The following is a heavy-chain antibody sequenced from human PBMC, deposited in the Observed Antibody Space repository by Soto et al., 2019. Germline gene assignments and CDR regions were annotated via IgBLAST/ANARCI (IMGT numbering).Heavy chain of an antibody. CDR2: ISWNSGSI. Sequence: GGSLRLSCSASGLTFNKYAMSWVRQAPGKGLEWVSGISWNSGSIGYADSVKGRFTISRDNAKNSLYLQMNSLRAEDTALYYCAKDTGDFWSGLDYWGQGTLVTVSS. CDR3: AKDTGDFWSGLDY. J-gene: IGHJ4*02. D-gene: IGHD3-3*01. V-gene: IGHV3-9*01. CDR1: GLTFNKYA.